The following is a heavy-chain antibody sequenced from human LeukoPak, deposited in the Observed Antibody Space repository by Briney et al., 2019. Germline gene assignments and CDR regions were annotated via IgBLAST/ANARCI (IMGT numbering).Heavy chain of an antibody. Sequence: GGSLRLSCAASGFTVSSNYMSWVRQAPGKGLEWVSVIYSGGSTYYADSVKGRLTISRDNSKNTLYLQMNSLRAEDTAVYYCARGPYSSSWYSDAFDIWGQGTMVTVSS. CDR2: IYSGGST. CDR1: GFTVSSNY. CDR3: ARGPYSSSWYSDAFDI. V-gene: IGHV3-53*01. J-gene: IGHJ3*02. D-gene: IGHD6-13*01.